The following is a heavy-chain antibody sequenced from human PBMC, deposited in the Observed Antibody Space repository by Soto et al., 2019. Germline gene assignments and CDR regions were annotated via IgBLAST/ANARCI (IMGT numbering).Heavy chain of an antibody. Sequence: QVQLVESGGGVVQPGRSLRLSCAASGFTFSSYAMHWVRQAPGKGLEWVAVISYDGSNKYYADSVKGRFTISRDNSKNTLYLQMNSLRAEDTAVYYCARGPRLASPTMIVVVGWFDPWGQGTLVTVSS. J-gene: IGHJ5*02. CDR2: ISYDGSNK. CDR3: ARGPRLASPTMIVVVGWFDP. CDR1: GFTFSSYA. D-gene: IGHD3-22*01. V-gene: IGHV3-30-3*01.